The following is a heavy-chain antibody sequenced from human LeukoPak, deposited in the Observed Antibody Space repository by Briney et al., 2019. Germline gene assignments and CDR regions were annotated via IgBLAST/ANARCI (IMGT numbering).Heavy chain of an antibody. CDR1: GFTFSDYA. CDR2: IGGSSDFT. CDR3: AKADRGWGVITKD. V-gene: IGHV3-23*01. Sequence: GGSLRLSCAASGFTFSDYAMSWVRQAPGQGLEWVSAIGGSSDFTYYAEYVKGRFTISRGNSKETLYLQMNSLRAEDTAVYYCAKADRGWGVITKDWGQGTLVTVSS. D-gene: IGHD3-10*01. J-gene: IGHJ4*02.